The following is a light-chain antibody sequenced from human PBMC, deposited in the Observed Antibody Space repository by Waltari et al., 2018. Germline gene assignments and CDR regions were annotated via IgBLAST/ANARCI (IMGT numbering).Light chain of an antibody. CDR3: LLYYGGTWV. CDR1: TGTVRHDFY. J-gene: IGLJ3*02. V-gene: IGLV7-43*01. CDR2: SSV. Sequence: QIVVTQEPSVTVSPGGTVTLTCASSTGTVRHDFYPNWFQQKPGQAPRSLIHSSVAKHSWTPARFSGSLLGGKARLTLSGVRPEDEADYYCLLYYGGTWVFGGGTKLTV.